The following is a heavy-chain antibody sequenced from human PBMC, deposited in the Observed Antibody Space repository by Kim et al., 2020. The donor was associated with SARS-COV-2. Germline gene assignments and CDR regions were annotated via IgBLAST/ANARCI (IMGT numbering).Heavy chain of an antibody. J-gene: IGHJ6*02. D-gene: IGHD2-2*02. V-gene: IGHV3-33*05. CDR1: GFTFSSYG. CDR2: ISYDGSNK. Sequence: GGSLRLSCAASGFTFSSYGMHWVRQAPGKGLEWVAVISYDGSNKYYADSVKGRFTISRDNSKNTLYLQMNSLRAEDTAVYYCARVGYQLLYDLRYSYGMDVWGQGTTVTVSS. CDR3: ARVGYQLLYDLRYSYGMDV.